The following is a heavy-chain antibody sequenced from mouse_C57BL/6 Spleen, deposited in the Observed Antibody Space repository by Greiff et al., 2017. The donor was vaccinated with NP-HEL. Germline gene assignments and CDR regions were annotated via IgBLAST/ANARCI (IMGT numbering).Heavy chain of an antibody. Sequence: VQLQQSGAELARPGASVKMSCKASGYTFTSYTMHWVKQRPGQGLEWIGYINPSSGYTKYNQKFKDKATLTADKSSSTAYMQLSSLTSEDSAGYYCARSGTTIVMDYWGQGTSVTVSS. V-gene: IGHV1-4*01. CDR2: INPSSGYT. D-gene: IGHD1-1*01. J-gene: IGHJ4*01. CDR1: GYTFTSYT. CDR3: ARSGTTIVMDY.